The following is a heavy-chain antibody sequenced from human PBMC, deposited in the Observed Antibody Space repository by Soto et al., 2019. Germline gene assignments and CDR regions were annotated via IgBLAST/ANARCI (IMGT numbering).Heavy chain of an antibody. J-gene: IGHJ6*02. Sequence: SVKVSCKASGGTFSSYAISWVRQAPGQGLEWMGGIIPIFGTANYAQKFQGRVTITADESTSTAYMELSSLRSEDTAVYYCARGIYQQLVWGGYYYYGMDVWGQGTTVTSP. CDR1: GGTFSSYA. CDR2: IIPIFGTA. V-gene: IGHV1-69*13. D-gene: IGHD6-6*01. CDR3: ARGIYQQLVWGGYYYYGMDV.